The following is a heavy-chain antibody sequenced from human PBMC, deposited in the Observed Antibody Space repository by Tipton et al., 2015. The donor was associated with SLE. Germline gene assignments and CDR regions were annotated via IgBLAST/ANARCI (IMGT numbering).Heavy chain of an antibody. V-gene: IGHV4-59*01. CDR3: ARELEYYYGSGSYSYWYFDL. J-gene: IGHJ2*01. Sequence: LRLSCAASGFTFSNAWMSWVRQAPGKGLEWVGYIYYSGSTNYNPSLKSRVTISVDTSKNQFSLKLNSVTAADTAVYYCARELEYYYGSGSYSYWYFDLWGRGTLVTVSS. CDR1: GFTFSNAW. D-gene: IGHD3-10*01. CDR2: IYYSGST.